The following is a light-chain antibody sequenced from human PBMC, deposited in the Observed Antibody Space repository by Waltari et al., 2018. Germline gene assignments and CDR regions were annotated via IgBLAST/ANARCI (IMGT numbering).Light chain of an antibody. CDR2: GNS. J-gene: IGLJ2*01. Sequence: QSVLTQPPSVSGAPGQRVTISCTGSSSNIGAGYDVHWYQQLPGTAPKLLIYGNSNRPSGFPARFSGSKSGTSASLAITGLQAEDEADYYCQSYDSSLSGSDVVFGGGTKLTVL. CDR3: QSYDSSLSGSDVV. V-gene: IGLV1-40*01. CDR1: SSNIGAGYD.